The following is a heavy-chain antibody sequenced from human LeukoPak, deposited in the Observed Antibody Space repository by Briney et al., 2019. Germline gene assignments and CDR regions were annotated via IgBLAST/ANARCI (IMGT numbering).Heavy chain of an antibody. CDR3: ARDLSSTPNWEFDY. CDR2: INPSSGVT. D-gene: IGHD7-27*01. CDR1: GYTFNGYF. V-gene: IGHV1-2*06. J-gene: IGHJ4*02. Sequence: ASVKVSCNTSGYTFNGYFIHWVRQAAGQGLEWMGRINPSSGVTEYAQNFQGRVAMSRDTSISTAFMELSWLTSDDTAVYYCARDLSSTPNWEFDYWGQGTLVTVSS.